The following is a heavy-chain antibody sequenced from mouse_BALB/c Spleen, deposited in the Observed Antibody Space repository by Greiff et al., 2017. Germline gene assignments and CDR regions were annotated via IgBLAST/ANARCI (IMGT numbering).Heavy chain of an antibody. J-gene: IGHJ4*01. Sequence: VQLQQSGTVLARPGASVKMSCKASGYTFTSYWMHWVKQRPGQGLEWIGAIYPGNSDTSYNQKFKGKAKLTAVTSTSTAYMELSSLTNEDSAVYYCTRWPHYYGSSYDYYAMDYWGQGTSVTVSS. D-gene: IGHD1-1*01. CDR2: IYPGNSDT. CDR1: GYTFTSYW. V-gene: IGHV1-5*01. CDR3: TRWPHYYGSSYDYYAMDY.